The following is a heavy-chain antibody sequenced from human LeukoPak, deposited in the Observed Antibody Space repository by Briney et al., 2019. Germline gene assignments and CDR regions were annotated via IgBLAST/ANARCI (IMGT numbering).Heavy chain of an antibody. CDR3: ARDLRFIAVAGTNWMDV. CDR2: IKTNTGNP. V-gene: IGHV7-4-1*02. J-gene: IGHJ6*04. D-gene: IGHD6-19*01. Sequence: ASVKVSCKASGYTFTSYAMNWVRQAPGQGLEWVGWIKTNTGNPTYAQAFTGRFVFSLDTSVSTAYLQISSLKAEDTAVYYCARDLRFIAVAGTNWMDVWGKGTTVTVSS. CDR1: GYTFTSYA.